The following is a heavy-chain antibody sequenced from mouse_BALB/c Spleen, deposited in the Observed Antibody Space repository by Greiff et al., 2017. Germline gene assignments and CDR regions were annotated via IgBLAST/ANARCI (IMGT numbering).Heavy chain of an antibody. Sequence: EVHLVESGGGLVQPKGSLKLSCAASGFTFNTYAMNWVRQAPGKGLEWVARIRSKSNNYATYYADSVKDRFTISRDDSQSMLYLQMNNLKTEDTAMYYCVRNGAMDYWGQGTSVTVSS. CDR1: GFTFNTYA. J-gene: IGHJ4*01. CDR2: IRSKSNNYAT. CDR3: VRNGAMDY. V-gene: IGHV10-1*02.